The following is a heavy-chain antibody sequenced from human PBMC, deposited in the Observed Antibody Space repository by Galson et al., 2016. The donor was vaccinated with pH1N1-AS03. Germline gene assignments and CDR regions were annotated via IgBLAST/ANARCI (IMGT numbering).Heavy chain of an antibody. D-gene: IGHD5-18*01. Sequence: SLRLSCAASGFTVSTYDMHWDRQSAGGGLEWVSLIAAVGTTEYAGSVKGRFTIFRDNVKNSLYLQMNNLRAEDTALYYCAVWGYISNTHGLDVWGKGTTVTVSS. CDR2: IAAVGTT. CDR3: AVWGYISNTHGLDV. V-gene: IGHV3-13*01. J-gene: IGHJ6*04. CDR1: GFTVSTYD.